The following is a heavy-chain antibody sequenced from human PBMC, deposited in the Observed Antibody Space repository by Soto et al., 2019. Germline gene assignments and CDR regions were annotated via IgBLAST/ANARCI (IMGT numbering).Heavy chain of an antibody. Sequence: EVQLVQSGAEVKKPGESLKISCKGSGYSFTSYWIGWVRQMPGKGLEWMGIIYPGDSDTRYSPSFQGQVTISADKSIXTAYLQWSSLKASDTAMYYCARYSGADYYYYGMDVWGQGTTVTVSS. CDR1: GYSFTSYW. J-gene: IGHJ6*02. V-gene: IGHV5-51*01. CDR2: IYPGDSDT. D-gene: IGHD1-26*01. CDR3: ARYSGADYYYYGMDV.